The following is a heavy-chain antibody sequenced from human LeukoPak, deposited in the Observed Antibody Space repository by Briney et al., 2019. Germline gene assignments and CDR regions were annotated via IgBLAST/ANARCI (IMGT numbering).Heavy chain of an antibody. CDR3: ARSNQADDY. Sequence: GGSLRLSCAASGFTFSSYWMHWVRQVPGKGLVWVARINPGGSSTTYADSVKGRFTISRDNAKNTLYLQMDSLRAEDTGVYYCARSNQADDYWGQGTLVTVSS. CDR1: GFTFSSYW. V-gene: IGHV3-74*01. J-gene: IGHJ4*02. CDR2: INPGGSST. D-gene: IGHD1-14*01.